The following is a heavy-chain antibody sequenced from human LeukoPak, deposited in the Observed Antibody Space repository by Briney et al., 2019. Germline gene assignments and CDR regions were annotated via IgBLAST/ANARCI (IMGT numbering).Heavy chain of an antibody. CDR1: GFSFSTDW. CDR3: ARLSAMVRGPEDIFYFEY. J-gene: IGHJ4*02. Sequence: GGSLRLSCETSGFSFSTDWMSWVRQAPGKGVEWVANIRPDGSEKYYVDSVKGRFTISRDRAKQYVFLQMTSLRVEDTAVYYCARLSAMVRGPEDIFYFEYWGLGTLVTVSS. V-gene: IGHV3-7*01. D-gene: IGHD3-10*01. CDR2: IRPDGSEK.